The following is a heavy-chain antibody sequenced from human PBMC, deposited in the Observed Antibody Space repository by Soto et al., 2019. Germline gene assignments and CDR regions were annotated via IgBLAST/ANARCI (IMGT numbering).Heavy chain of an antibody. Sequence: GGSLRLSCAASGFTFSSYGMHWVRQAPGKGLEWVAVISYDGSNKYYADSVKGRFTISRDNSKNTLYLQMNSLRAEDTAVYYCAKDILSGSYSYWGQGTLVTVSS. CDR2: ISYDGSNK. CDR3: AKDILSGSYSY. D-gene: IGHD1-26*01. J-gene: IGHJ4*02. CDR1: GFTFSSYG. V-gene: IGHV3-30*18.